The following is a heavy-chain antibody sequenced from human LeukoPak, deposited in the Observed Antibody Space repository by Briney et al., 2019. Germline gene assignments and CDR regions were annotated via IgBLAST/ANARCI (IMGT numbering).Heavy chain of an antibody. J-gene: IGHJ3*02. D-gene: IGHD6-13*01. CDR3: ARHRSAAGISGAFDI. CDR1: GGSISSYY. V-gene: IGHV4-4*07. Sequence: SETLSLTCTVSGGSISSYYWSWIRQPAGKGLEWIGRIYTSGSTNYNPSLKSRVTMSVDTSKNQFSLKLSSVTAADTAVYYCARHRSAAGISGAFDIWGQGTMVTVPS. CDR2: IYTSGST.